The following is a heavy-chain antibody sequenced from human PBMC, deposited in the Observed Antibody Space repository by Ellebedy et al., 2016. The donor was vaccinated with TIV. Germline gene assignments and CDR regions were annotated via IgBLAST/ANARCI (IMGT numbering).Heavy chain of an antibody. CDR2: IYTGGNT. D-gene: IGHD5-18*01. CDR3: ARAYRAYSYMDV. Sequence: SETLSLXCTVSGDSISSGTYYWNWIRQPAGKGLEWIGRIYTGGNTNYNPSLKSRVTMSVDTPKNQFSLTLRSVTAADTAVYYCARAYRAYSYMDVWGKGTTVIVSS. J-gene: IGHJ6*03. V-gene: IGHV4-61*02. CDR1: GDSISSGTYY.